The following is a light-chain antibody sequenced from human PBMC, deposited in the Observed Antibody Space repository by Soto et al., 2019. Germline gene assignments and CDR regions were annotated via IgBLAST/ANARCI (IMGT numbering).Light chain of an antibody. V-gene: IGKV1-33*01. Sequence: DIQMTQSASSLSASVEDRVIITWRASQSISNHLNWYQQKPGKAPKLLIFDAASLETGVPSRFSGSGSGTDFSLTINSLQPEDVATYYCQHYDNLPLTFGGGTKVDIK. CDR2: DAA. J-gene: IGKJ4*01. CDR1: QSISNH. CDR3: QHYDNLPLT.